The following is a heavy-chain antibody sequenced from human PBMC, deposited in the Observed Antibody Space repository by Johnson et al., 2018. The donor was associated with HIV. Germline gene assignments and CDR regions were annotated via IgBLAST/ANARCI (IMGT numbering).Heavy chain of an antibody. CDR1: GFTVSSNY. J-gene: IGHJ3*02. CDR2: ISFDGSIK. Sequence: VQLVESGGGVVQPGGSLRLSCAASGFTVSSNYMSWVRQAPGKGLEWVAVISFDGSIKDYAASVKGRFTISRDDSKNTLYLQMNSLKTEDTAVYYWSTYAALSTMYVEIKGGAFDIWGQGTMVTVSS. D-gene: IGHD2-2*01. CDR3: STYAALSTMYVEIKGGAFDI. V-gene: IGHV3-30-3*01.